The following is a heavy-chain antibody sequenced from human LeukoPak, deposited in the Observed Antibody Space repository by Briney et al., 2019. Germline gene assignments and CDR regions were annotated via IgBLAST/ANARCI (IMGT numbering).Heavy chain of an antibody. CDR3: ARDPPRASIFDY. Sequence: GASVTVSCTASGYTFTSYYMHWVRQAPGQGLEWMGIINPSGGSTSYAQKFQGRVTMTRDMSTSTVYMELSSLRSEDTAVYYCARDPPRASIFDYWGQGTLVTVSS. V-gene: IGHV1-46*01. CDR2: INPSGGST. J-gene: IGHJ4*02. D-gene: IGHD1-26*01. CDR1: GYTFTSYY.